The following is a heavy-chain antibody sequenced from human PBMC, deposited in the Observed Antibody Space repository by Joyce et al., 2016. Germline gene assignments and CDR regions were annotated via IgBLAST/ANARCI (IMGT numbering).Heavy chain of an antibody. D-gene: IGHD2-21*01. Sequence: EVQLVESGGGLVKPGGSLKISCAASGFMFSTSSRSWFRQGPGKGLGWVSVISCDRRFIFHADSVRGRVTVSRDNAENSLYLQMKSLRVEDTAVYFCARGGLVYDYSMDVWGQGTTVIVSS. V-gene: IGHV3-21*02. J-gene: IGHJ6*02. CDR1: GFMFSTSS. CDR3: ARGGLVYDYSMDV. CDR2: ISCDRRFI.